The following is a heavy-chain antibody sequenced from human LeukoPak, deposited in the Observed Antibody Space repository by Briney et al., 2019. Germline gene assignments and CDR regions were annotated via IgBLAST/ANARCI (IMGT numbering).Heavy chain of an antibody. CDR2: IYTSGST. V-gene: IGHV4-61*02. J-gene: IGHJ6*03. Sequence: SQTLSLTCTVSGSSISSGSYYWSWIRQPAGKGLEWIGRIYTSGSTNYNPSLKNLVTISLDTSNNHFSLKLSSVTAADTAVYYCASESITIFGVVNARYYYYYYMDVWGKGTTVTVSS. D-gene: IGHD3-3*01. CDR3: ASESITIFGVVNARYYYYYYMDV. CDR1: GSSISSGSYY.